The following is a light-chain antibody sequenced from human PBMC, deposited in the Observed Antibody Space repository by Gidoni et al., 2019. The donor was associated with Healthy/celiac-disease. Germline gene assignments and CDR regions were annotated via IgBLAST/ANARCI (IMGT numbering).Light chain of an antibody. CDR2: AAS. CDR3: QQYYSYPPLT. Sequence: FSASTRDRVTITCRASQGISSYLAWYQQKPGKAPKLLIYAASTLQSGVPSRFSGSGSGTDFTLTISCLQSEDFATYYCQQYYSYPPLTFGGGTKVEIK. V-gene: IGKV1-8*01. CDR1: QGISSY. J-gene: IGKJ4*01.